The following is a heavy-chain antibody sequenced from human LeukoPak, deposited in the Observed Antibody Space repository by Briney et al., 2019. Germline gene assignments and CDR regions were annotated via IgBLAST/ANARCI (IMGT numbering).Heavy chain of an antibody. CDR1: GGSISSGDYY. Sequence: SETLSLTCTVSGGSISSGDYYWSWIRQPPGKGLEWIGYIYYSGSTYYNPSLKSRVTISVDTSKNQFSLKLSSVTAADTAVCYCARADGYSSSWFDYWGQGTLVTVSS. J-gene: IGHJ4*02. CDR2: IYYSGST. V-gene: IGHV4-30-4*01. CDR3: ARADGYSSSWFDY. D-gene: IGHD6-13*01.